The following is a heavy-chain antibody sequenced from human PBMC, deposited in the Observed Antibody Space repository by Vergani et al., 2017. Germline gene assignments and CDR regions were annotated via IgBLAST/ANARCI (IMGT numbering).Heavy chain of an antibody. V-gene: IGHV4-59*01. CDR2: ISYSGST. J-gene: IGHJ5*02. CDR1: GGSISSYY. Sequence: QVQLQESGPGLVKPSETLSLTCTVSGGSISSYYWSWIRQPPGKGLEWIGYISYSGSTNYNPSLKSRVTISVDPSKNQFSLKLSSVTAADTAVYYCARAGIAAAGTGWFDPWGQGTLVTVSS. CDR3: ARAGIAAAGTGWFDP. D-gene: IGHD6-13*01.